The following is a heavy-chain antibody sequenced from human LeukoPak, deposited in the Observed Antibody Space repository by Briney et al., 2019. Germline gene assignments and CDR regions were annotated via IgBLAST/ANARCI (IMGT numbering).Heavy chain of an antibody. CDR3: ARVFYCSSTSCPLSLFDY. D-gene: IGHD2-2*01. J-gene: IGHJ4*02. Sequence: SETLSLTCTVSGGSISSYYWSWIRQPPGKGLEWIGYIYYSGSTNYNPSLKSRVTISVDTSKNQFSLKLSSVTAADTAVYYCARVFYCSSTSCPLSLFDYWGQGTLVTVSS. CDR2: IYYSGST. V-gene: IGHV4-59*12. CDR1: GGSISSYY.